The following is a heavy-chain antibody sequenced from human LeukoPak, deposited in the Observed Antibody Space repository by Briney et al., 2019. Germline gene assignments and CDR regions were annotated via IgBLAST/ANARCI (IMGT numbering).Heavy chain of an antibody. Sequence: SETLSLTCTVSGGSISSYDWSWIRQPAGKGLEWIGRTYTSGSTNCNPSLKSRVTMSVDMSKNQFSLKLSSMIAADTAVYYCARVSSSWYQDWYFDLWGRGTLVTVPS. CDR1: GGSISSYD. CDR2: TYTSGST. CDR3: ARVSSSWYQDWYFDL. D-gene: IGHD6-13*01. V-gene: IGHV4-4*07. J-gene: IGHJ2*01.